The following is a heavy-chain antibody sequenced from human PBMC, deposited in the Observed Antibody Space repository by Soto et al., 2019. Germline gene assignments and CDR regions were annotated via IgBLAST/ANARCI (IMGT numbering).Heavy chain of an antibody. D-gene: IGHD5-12*01. CDR3: ARGGGGYSGYDYAFDI. V-gene: IGHV1-8*02. CDR1: GYTLTSYD. CDR2: MNPNSGNT. J-gene: IGHJ3*02. Sequence: ASVKVSCKASGYTLTSYDINWVRQATGQGLEWMGWMNPNSGNTGYAQKFQGRVTMTRNTSISTAYMELSSLRSEDTAVFYCARGGGGYSGYDYAFDIWGQGTMVTFAS.